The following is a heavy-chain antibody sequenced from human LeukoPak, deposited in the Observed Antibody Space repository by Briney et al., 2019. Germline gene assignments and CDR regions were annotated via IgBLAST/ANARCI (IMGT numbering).Heavy chain of an antibody. CDR2: IYNSGSNV. CDR1: GFTFSDYH. CDR3: ARRVVFSTSHTFDI. D-gene: IGHD2-21*01. J-gene: IGHJ3*02. V-gene: IGHV3-11*01. Sequence: GGSLRLSCAASGFTFSDYHMSWIRQAPGKGLKWISYIYNSGSNVYYADSVKGRFTISRDNAKNSLYLQMTSLRAEDTAVYYCARRVVFSTSHTFDIWGQGTMVTVSS.